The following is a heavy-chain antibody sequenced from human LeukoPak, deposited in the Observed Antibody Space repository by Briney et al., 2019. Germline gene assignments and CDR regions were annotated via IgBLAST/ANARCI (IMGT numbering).Heavy chain of an antibody. Sequence: SETLSLTCTVSGGSISSSSYYWGWIRQPPGKGLEWIGSIYYSGSTYYNPSLKSRVTISVDTSKNQFSLKLTAVTAADTAVYYCARETPGAGHFDYWGQGSLVTVSS. D-gene: IGHD7-27*01. J-gene: IGHJ4*02. CDR1: GGSISSSSYY. V-gene: IGHV4-39*07. CDR3: ARETPGAGHFDY. CDR2: IYYSGST.